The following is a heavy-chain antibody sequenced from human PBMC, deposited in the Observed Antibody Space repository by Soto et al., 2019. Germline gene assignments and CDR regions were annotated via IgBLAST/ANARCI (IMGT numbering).Heavy chain of an antibody. V-gene: IGHV4-34*01. D-gene: IGHD2-21*02. Sequence: SETLSLTCAVYGGSFSGYYWNWIRQSPGKGLEWIGEINYSGSTKYNPSLKSRVTISLDVSKNQFSLKLSSVTAADTAVYYCARVNRGVTMYDYWGQGTLVTVSS. CDR1: GGSFSGYY. CDR3: ARVNRGVTMYDY. J-gene: IGHJ4*02. CDR2: INYSGST.